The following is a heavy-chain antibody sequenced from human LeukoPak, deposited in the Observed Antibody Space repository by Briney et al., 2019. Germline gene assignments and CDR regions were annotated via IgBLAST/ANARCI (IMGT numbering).Heavy chain of an antibody. CDR2: ISAYNGNT. J-gene: IGHJ4*02. CDR1: GYTFSSHG. Sequence: ASVKVSCKASGYTFSSHGISWVRQAPGQGLEWMGWISAYNGNTNYAQKLQGRVTMTTDTSTSTAYMELRSLRSDDTAVYYCASFSDSSGYYPLDYWGQGTLVTVSS. CDR3: ASFSDSSGYYPLDY. D-gene: IGHD3-22*01. V-gene: IGHV1-18*01.